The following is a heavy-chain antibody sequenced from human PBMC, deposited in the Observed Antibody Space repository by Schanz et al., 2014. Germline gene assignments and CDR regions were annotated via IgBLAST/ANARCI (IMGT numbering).Heavy chain of an antibody. J-gene: IGHJ4*02. CDR1: GGTFSTYP. CDR2: IIPILGIA. V-gene: IGHV1-69*02. CDR3: ASSGAGYSSSWDFDY. Sequence: QVHLVQSGSELKKPGSSMKVSCKASGGTFSTYPINWLRQAPGQGLEWMGRIIPILGIANYAQKFQGRVTITADKSTFTAYMDVSSLRSEDTAVYYCASSGAGYSSSWDFDYWGQGTLVTVAS. D-gene: IGHD6-13*01.